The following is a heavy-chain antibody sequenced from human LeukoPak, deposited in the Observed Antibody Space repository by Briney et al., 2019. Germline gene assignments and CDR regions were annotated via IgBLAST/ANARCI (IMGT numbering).Heavy chain of an antibody. J-gene: IGHJ4*02. CDR3: ARAPAHYYDSSDHYYVGESYFDY. D-gene: IGHD3-22*01. V-gene: IGHV3-11*04. CDR1: GFTFSDYY. CDR2: ISSSGSTI. Sequence: GSLRLSCAASGFTFSDYYMRWICQAPGKGLEWVSYISSSGSTIYYADSVKGRFTISRDNAKNSLYLQMNSLRAEDTAVYYCARAPAHYYDSSDHYYVGESYFDYWGQGTLVTVSS.